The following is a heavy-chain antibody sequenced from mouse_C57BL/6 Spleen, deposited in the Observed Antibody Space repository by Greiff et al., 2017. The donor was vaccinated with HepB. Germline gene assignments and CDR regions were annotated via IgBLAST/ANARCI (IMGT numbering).Heavy chain of an antibody. CDR1: GYTFTSHW. CDR3: ARSELLRYAWFAY. D-gene: IGHD1-1*01. Sequence: QVQLKQPGAELVKPGASVKLSCKAPGYTFTSHWMHWVKQRPGRGLEWIGRIDPNSGGTKYNEKFKSKATLTVDKPSSTDYMQISGLTYEDSAVYCCARSELLRYAWFAYWGQGTMVTVSA. CDR2: IDPNSGGT. J-gene: IGHJ3*01. V-gene: IGHV1-72*01.